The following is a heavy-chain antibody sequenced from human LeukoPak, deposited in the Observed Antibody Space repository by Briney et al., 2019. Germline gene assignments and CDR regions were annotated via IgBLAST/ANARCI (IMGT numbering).Heavy chain of an antibody. D-gene: IGHD4-17*01. CDR3: ARDQTYGDYGGIPDY. CDR2: INPSGGST. CDR1: GYTFTSYY. Sequence: ASVKVSCKASGYTFTSYYMHWVRQAPGQGLEWMGIINPSGGSTSYEQKFQGRVTLTRDTSTSTVYMELSSLRSEDTAVYYCARDQTYGDYGGIPDYWGQGTLVTVSS. J-gene: IGHJ4*02. V-gene: IGHV1-46*01.